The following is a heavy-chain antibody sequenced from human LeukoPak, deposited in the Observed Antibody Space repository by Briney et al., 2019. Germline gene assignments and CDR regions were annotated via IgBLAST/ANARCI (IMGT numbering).Heavy chain of an antibody. Sequence: GESLKISCKGSGYSCTNYWSGWVRQMPGNSQKWMVIIYPGHYDTRYCPSFRGHVTITDHKSIHTAYLQWSSLKPSDTAMYYCARHAELAVAGPDYWGQGTLVTVSS. D-gene: IGHD6-19*01. CDR3: ARHAELAVAGPDY. CDR1: GYSCTNYW. J-gene: IGHJ4*02. V-gene: IGHV5-51*01. CDR2: IYPGHYDT.